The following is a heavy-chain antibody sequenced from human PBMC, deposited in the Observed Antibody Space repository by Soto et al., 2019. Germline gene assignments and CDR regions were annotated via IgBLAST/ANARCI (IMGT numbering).Heavy chain of an antibody. CDR2: IIPIFGTA. J-gene: IGHJ4*02. V-gene: IGHV1-69*01. Sequence: QVQLVQSGAEVKKPGSSVKVSCKASGGTFSSYSINWVRQAPGQGLEWMGEIIPIFGTANYAQKVQGRVTITADESTSTAYLELSSLRSEDTAVYYCARDGGRHSGGIDYWVQGTLVTVSS. D-gene: IGHD1-26*01. CDR1: GGTFSSYS. CDR3: ARDGGRHSGGIDY.